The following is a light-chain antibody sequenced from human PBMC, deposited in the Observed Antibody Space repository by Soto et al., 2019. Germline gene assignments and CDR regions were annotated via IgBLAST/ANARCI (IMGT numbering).Light chain of an antibody. CDR2: WAS. CDR1: QSVLYSSNNKNY. Sequence: DIVMTQSPDSLAVSLGERATINCKSSQSVLYSSNNKNYLAWYQQKPGQPPKLLIYWASTRESGVPDRFSGSGSGTDFALTICSLQAEDVSVYSCQQYYSTPYTFGQGTKLEIK. CDR3: QQYYSTPYT. V-gene: IGKV4-1*01. J-gene: IGKJ2*01.